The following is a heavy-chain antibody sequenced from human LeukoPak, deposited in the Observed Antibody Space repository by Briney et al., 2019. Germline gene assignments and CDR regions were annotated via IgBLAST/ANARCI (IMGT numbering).Heavy chain of an antibody. CDR1: GFNFNNYA. CDR2: ISGNGGNT. V-gene: IGHV3-23*01. Sequence: PGGSLRLSCAASGFNFNNYAMSWVRQAPGKGLEWVPGISGNGGNTYYADSVKGQFTISRDNSKNTLYLQMNSLRAEDTAVYYCAKDPRSSGYFDYWGQGTLVTVSS. D-gene: IGHD3-10*01. CDR3: AKDPRSSGYFDY. J-gene: IGHJ4*02.